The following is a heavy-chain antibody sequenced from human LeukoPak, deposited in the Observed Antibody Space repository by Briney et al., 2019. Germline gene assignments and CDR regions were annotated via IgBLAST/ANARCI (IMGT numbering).Heavy chain of an antibody. V-gene: IGHV4-34*01. CDR1: GGSFSGYY. D-gene: IGHD3-3*01. J-gene: IGHJ4*02. Sequence: PSETLPLTCAVYGGSFSGYYWSWIRQPPGKGLEWIGEINHSGSTNYNPSLKSRVTISVDTSKNQFSLKLSSVTAADTAVYYCARRSIFGVVPLDYWGQGTLVTVSS. CDR2: INHSGST. CDR3: ARRSIFGVVPLDY.